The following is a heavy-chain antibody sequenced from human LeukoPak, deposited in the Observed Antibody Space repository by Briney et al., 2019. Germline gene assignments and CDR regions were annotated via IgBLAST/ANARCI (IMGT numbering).Heavy chain of an antibody. CDR3: ATARIVGATIGYFDY. D-gene: IGHD1-26*01. J-gene: IGHJ4*01. CDR1: GYTLTELS. Sequence: ASVKVSCKVSGYTLTELSMHWVRQAPGKGLEWMGGFDPEDGETIYAQKFQGRVTMTEDTSTDTAYMELSSLRSEDTAVYYCATARIVGATIGYFDYWGHGTLVTVSS. CDR2: FDPEDGET. V-gene: IGHV1-24*01.